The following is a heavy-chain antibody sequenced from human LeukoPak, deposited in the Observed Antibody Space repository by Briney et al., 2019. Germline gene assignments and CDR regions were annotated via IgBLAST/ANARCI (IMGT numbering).Heavy chain of an antibody. CDR1: GYTFTSYG. CDR2: VSAYNGNT. Sequence: GASVKVSCKTSGYTFTSYGISWVRQAPGKGLEWMGWVSAYNGNTNYAQKLQGRVTMTTDTSTSTAYMELRSLRSDDTAVYYCARRKLKAAAGPYYFDHWGQGTLVTVSS. CDR3: ARRKLKAAAGPYYFDH. J-gene: IGHJ4*02. D-gene: IGHD6-13*01. V-gene: IGHV1-18*01.